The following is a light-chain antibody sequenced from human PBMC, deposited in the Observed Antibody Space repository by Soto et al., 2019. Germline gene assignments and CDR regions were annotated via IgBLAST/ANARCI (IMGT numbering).Light chain of an antibody. CDR1: QGLTSY. Sequence: IQFTQSPSSLSASVVDGVTITCRASQGLTSYLAWYQQKPGKAPKLLIYAASTLQSGVPSRFSGSGSGTDFTLTISSLQPEDFATYYCQRLNSYPWTFGQGTKVDIK. CDR3: QRLNSYPWT. CDR2: AAS. J-gene: IGKJ1*01. V-gene: IGKV1-9*01.